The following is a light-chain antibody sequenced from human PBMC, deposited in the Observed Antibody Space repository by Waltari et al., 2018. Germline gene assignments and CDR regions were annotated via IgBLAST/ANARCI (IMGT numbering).Light chain of an antibody. CDR3: TSYTTRHSLV. J-gene: IGLJ1*01. Sequence: QSALTQPASVSGSPGQSITISCTGSSRDIGSYDWVSWYQQHPGKAPKDVIFDVSFRPSGVSKRFAGSKSGNTAALTISGLQAEDEADYYCTSYTTRHSLVFGTGTKVTVL. CDR1: SRDIGSYDW. CDR2: DVS. V-gene: IGLV2-14*03.